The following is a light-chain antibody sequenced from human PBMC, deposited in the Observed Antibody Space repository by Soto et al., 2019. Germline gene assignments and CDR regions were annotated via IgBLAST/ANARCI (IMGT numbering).Light chain of an antibody. J-gene: IGKJ1*01. Sequence: IVLRQSPGPLSLSTGERATLSCSASQSVSTSYLARYRQKPGQAPRLLIYGASSRATGISDRFSGSGSGTDFPLNISRLEPEECAGYYRQQYCSSPPWTFGQGTKVDIK. CDR2: GAS. V-gene: IGKV3-20*01. CDR1: QSVSTSY. CDR3: QQYCSSPPWT.